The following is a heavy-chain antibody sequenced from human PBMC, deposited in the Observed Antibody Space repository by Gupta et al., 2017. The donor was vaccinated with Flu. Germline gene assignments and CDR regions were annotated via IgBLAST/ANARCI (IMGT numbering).Heavy chain of an antibody. CDR3: ARDLGYWPE. D-gene: IGHD3-22*01. CDR1: GFTFTTST. Sequence: EVQLVESGGDLVQPGGSLRLSCAVSGFTFTTSTMNWVRQAPGKGLEWVSYISSSSIIYYADSVKGRFTISRDNAKNALYLQMNSLRAEDTAVYYCARDLGYWPEWGQGTLVTVSS. J-gene: IGHJ4*02. V-gene: IGHV3-48*01. CDR2: ISSSSII.